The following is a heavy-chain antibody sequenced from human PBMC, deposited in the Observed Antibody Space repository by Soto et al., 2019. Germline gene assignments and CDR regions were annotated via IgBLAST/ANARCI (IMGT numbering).Heavy chain of an antibody. V-gene: IGHV4-59*08. CDR3: ARGLSSWGTRYYFDY. CDR2: IYYSGST. CDR1: GGSISSYY. J-gene: IGHJ4*02. Sequence: QVQLQESGPGLVKPSETLSLTCTVSGGSISSYYWTWIRQPPGKGLEWIGYIYYSGSTNYNPSLKSRVTISVDTSKNQFSLRLSSVTAADTAVYYCARGLSSWGTRYYFDYWGQGTLVTVSS. D-gene: IGHD6-13*01.